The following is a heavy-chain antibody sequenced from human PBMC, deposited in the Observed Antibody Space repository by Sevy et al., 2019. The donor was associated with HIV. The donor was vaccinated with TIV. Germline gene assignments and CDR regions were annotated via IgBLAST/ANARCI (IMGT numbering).Heavy chain of an antibody. CDR3: AEVGRSDGGSYFDH. CDR2: ISGSGNSA. Sequence: GGSLRLSCAASGFTFSISAMTWVRQAPGKGLEWVSAISGSGNSAYYADSVKGRFTISRDNSKNTLSLQRNSLRAEDTALYYGAEVGRSDGGSYFDHWGHGTLVTVSS. V-gene: IGHV3-23*01. D-gene: IGHD5-18*01. J-gene: IGHJ4*01. CDR1: GFTFSISA.